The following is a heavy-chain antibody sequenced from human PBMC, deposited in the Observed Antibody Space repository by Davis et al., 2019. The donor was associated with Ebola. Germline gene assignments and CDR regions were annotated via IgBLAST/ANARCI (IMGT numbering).Heavy chain of an antibody. Sequence: ASLKVSCNASGYTFTSNGISWGRQPPGQGPERMGWISAYNGNTNYAQKLQGRVTMTTDTSTSTAYMELRSLRSDDTAVYYCARDGAWPGYYYYGMDVWGKGTTVTVSS. CDR3: ARDGAWPGYYYYGMDV. D-gene: IGHD3-16*01. V-gene: IGHV1-18*01. CDR1: GYTFTSNG. J-gene: IGHJ6*04. CDR2: ISAYNGNT.